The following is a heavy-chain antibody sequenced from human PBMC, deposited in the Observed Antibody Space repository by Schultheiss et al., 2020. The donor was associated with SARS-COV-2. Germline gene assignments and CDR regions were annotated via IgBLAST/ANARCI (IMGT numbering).Heavy chain of an antibody. J-gene: IGHJ6*02. D-gene: IGHD5-12*01. CDR1: GGSISSSGYF. CDR2: IYQSGNT. CDR3: ARHLNIVATIIHYYYGMDV. Sequence: SETLSLTCTVSGGSISSSGYFWGWFRQPPGKGLEWTGTIYQSGNTYYSPSLKSRVAISVDTTKNQFSLKLSSVTAADTAVYYCARHLNIVATIIHYYYGMDVWGQGTTVTVSS. V-gene: IGHV4-39*01.